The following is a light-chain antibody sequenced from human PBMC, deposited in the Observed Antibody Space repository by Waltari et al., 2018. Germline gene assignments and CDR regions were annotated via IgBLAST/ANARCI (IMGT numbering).Light chain of an antibody. CDR1: SSDVGGHNF. CDR2: EVS. J-gene: IGLJ2*01. CDR3: TSYAGSNILV. V-gene: IGLV2-8*01. Sequence: QSALTQPPSASGSPGQSVTISCTGTSSDVGGHNFVSWYQQHPGKVPKLMIHEVSKRPSGVPGRFSGPKAGDTASLTVSGLQAEDEADDYCTSYAGSNILVFGGGTKLTVL.